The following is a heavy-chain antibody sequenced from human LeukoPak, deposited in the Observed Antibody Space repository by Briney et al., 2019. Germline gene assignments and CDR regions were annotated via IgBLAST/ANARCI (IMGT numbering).Heavy chain of an antibody. CDR2: IYYSGST. Sequence: SETLSLTCTVSGGSISSYYWSWIRQPPGKGLEWIGYIYYSGSTNYNTSLRSRVTISVDTSKNQFSLKLTSVTAADTAVYYCARVTRYYGSGTFDYWGQGTLVTVSS. CDR1: GGSISSYY. D-gene: IGHD3-10*01. V-gene: IGHV4-59*01. J-gene: IGHJ4*02. CDR3: ARVTRYYGSGTFDY.